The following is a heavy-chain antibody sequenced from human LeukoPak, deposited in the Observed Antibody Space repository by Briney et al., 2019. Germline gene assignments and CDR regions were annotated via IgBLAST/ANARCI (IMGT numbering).Heavy chain of an antibody. D-gene: IGHD3-22*01. Sequence: ETLSLTCTVFGDSVTGYYLNWVRQAPGKGLEWVGRIKSKTDGGTTDYAAPVKGRFTISRDDSKNTLYLQMNSLKTEDTAVYYCTTGVYYDSSGSPRIGAPDAFDIWGQGTMVTVSS. CDR2: IKSKTDGGTT. CDR3: TTGVYYDSSGSPRIGAPDAFDI. V-gene: IGHV3-15*07. J-gene: IGHJ3*02. CDR1: GDSVTGYY.